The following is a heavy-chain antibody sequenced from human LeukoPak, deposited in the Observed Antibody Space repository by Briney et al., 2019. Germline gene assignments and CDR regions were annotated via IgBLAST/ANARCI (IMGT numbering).Heavy chain of an antibody. CDR2: IGGSGGST. CDR3: ARHDWFDP. CDR1: GFTFSSYA. Sequence: GGSLRLSCAASGFTFSSYAMSWVRQAPGRGLGWVSAIGGSGGSTYYADSVKGRFTISRDNSKNTLYLQMNSLRAEDTAVYYCARHDWFDPWGRGTLVTVSS. V-gene: IGHV3-23*01. J-gene: IGHJ5*02.